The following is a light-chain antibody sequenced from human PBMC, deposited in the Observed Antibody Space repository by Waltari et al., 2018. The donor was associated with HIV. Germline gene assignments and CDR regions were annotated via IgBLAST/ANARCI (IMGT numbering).Light chain of an antibody. CDR1: NIRCQS. CDR2: YNS. CDR3: QVWDSSNEHVV. V-gene: IGLV3-21*04. J-gene: IGLJ3*02. Sequence: SYVLTQPPSVSVAPGAAATISCGAWNIRCQSVPWSKQRPGQAPVLVTRYNSDRPSGIPDRISGSNSGHTATLTITSVEAGDEATYYCQVWDSSNEHVVFGGGTALTVL.